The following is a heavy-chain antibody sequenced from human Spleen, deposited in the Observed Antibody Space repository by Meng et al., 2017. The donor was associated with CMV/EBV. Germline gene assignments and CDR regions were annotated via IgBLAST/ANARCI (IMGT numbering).Heavy chain of an antibody. CDR3: ARDRADYAVDY. CDR2: IYYTGTT. D-gene: IGHD4-17*01. CDR1: GGSISSYF. J-gene: IGHJ4*02. V-gene: IGHV4-59*01. Sequence: GSLRLSCSVSGGSISSYFWCWIRQPPGKGLEWIGCIYYTGTTNYNPSLKSRVTISVDTSKNQFSLKLSSVTAADTAVYYCARDRADYAVDYWGQGTLVTISS.